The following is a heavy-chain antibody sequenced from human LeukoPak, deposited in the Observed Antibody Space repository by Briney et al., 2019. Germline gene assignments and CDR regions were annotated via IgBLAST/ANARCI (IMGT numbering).Heavy chain of an antibody. CDR3: ARESYDILTGYYNVDY. Sequence: GGSLRLSCAASGFTFDDYGMSWVRQAPGKGLEWVSGINWNGGSTGYADSVKGRFTISRDNAKNSLYLQMNSLRAEDTALYYCARESYDILTGYYNVDYWGQGTLVTVSS. CDR2: INWNGGST. V-gene: IGHV3-20*04. D-gene: IGHD3-9*01. J-gene: IGHJ4*02. CDR1: GFTFDDYG.